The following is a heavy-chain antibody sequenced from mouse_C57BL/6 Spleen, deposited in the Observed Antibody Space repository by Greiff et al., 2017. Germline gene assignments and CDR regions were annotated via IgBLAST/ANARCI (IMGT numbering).Heavy chain of an antibody. J-gene: IGHJ2*01. CDR3: ALFYYDYDIGY. D-gene: IGHD2-4*01. V-gene: IGHV1-81*01. Sequence: QVQLQESGAELARPGASVKLSCKASGYTFTSYGISWVKQRTGQGLEWIGEIYPRSGNTYYNEKFKGKATLTADKSSSTAYMELRSLTSEDSAVYFCALFYYDYDIGYWGQGTTLTVPS. CDR2: IYPRSGNT. CDR1: GYTFTSYG.